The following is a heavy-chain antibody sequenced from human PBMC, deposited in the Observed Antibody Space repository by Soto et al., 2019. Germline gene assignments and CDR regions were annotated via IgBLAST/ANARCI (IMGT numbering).Heavy chain of an antibody. V-gene: IGHV5-51*01. D-gene: IGHD2-2*01. CDR2: IYPGDSDT. CDR3: ARQRVVAPAAMIGVGYYGIDV. Sequence: GESLKISCKGSGYSFTSYWIGWVRQMPGKGLEWMGIIYPGDSDTRYSPSFQGQVTISADKSISTAYLQWSSLKASDTAMYYCARQRVVAPAAMIGVGYYGIDVWGQGTTVTVYS. CDR1: GYSFTSYW. J-gene: IGHJ6*02.